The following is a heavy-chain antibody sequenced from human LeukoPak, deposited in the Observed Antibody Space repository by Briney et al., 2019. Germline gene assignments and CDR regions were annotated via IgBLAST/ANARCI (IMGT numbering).Heavy chain of an antibody. CDR1: GFTFSGYW. Sequence: GGSLRLSCAASGFTFSGYWMHWVRQAQGKGLVWVSRINSDGRSTSYADSVKGRFTISRDNAKNTLDLQMNSLRAEDMAVYYCASAYSSGYYSFDYWGQGTLVTVSS. CDR2: INSDGRST. V-gene: IGHV3-74*01. CDR3: ASAYSSGYYSFDY. J-gene: IGHJ4*02. D-gene: IGHD3-22*01.